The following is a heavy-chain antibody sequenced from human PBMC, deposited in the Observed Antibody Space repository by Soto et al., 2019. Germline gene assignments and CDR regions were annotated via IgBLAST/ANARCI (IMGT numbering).Heavy chain of an antibody. V-gene: IGHV1-18*01. CDR2: VAGNNGDR. Sequence: ASVKVSCRASGYIFTSYGISWVRQAPGQGLEWMGWVAGNNGDRRYAQKFQGRVSMTTETYMATAYMELRSLRFDDTAVYYCAKNMAHGDYDDVWGQGTLVTVSS. D-gene: IGHD4-17*01. CDR3: AKNMAHGDYDDV. J-gene: IGHJ4*02. CDR1: GYIFTSYG.